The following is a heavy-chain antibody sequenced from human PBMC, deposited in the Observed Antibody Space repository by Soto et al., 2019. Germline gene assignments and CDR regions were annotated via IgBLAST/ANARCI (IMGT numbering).Heavy chain of an antibody. Sequence: QVQLQESGPGLVKPSQTLSLTCTISGGSFSRGDYYWSWIRQFSGKGLEWIGHIYHSGPSYYNPSLRSRVSISVDTSAFSLKLSSVTAADTAVYYCARGYGSGSPRHYFDSLGQGTLVTVSS. V-gene: IGHV4-31*03. CDR3: ARGYGSGSPRHYFDS. CDR1: GGSFSRGDYY. J-gene: IGHJ4*02. D-gene: IGHD3-10*01. CDR2: IYHSGPS.